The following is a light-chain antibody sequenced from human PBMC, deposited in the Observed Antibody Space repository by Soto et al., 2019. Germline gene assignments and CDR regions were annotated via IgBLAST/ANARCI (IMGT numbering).Light chain of an antibody. CDR1: SSDIGGHDD. Sequence: QSVLTQPASVSGSPGQSITISCTGTSSDIGGHDDVSWYQQHPGKVPKLLIYGVTDRPSGVSNRFSGSKSGNVASLTISGLQAEDEADYYCQSYDSSLSAPYVFGTGTKV. CDR3: QSYDSSLSAPYV. J-gene: IGLJ1*01. V-gene: IGLV2-14*03. CDR2: GVT.